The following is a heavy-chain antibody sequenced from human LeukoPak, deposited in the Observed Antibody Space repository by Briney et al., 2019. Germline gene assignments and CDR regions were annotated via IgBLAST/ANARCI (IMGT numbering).Heavy chain of an antibody. CDR2: IYYGGST. Sequence: SETLSLTCTVSGGSISSYYSSGIRQPPGKGLEWSGYIYYGGSTNYNPTLKSRVTISVDTSKNQFSLKLRSVTAADTAVYYCARHERKGYDFWSGYYMGGWFDPWGEGTLVTVSS. D-gene: IGHD3-3*01. J-gene: IGHJ5*02. CDR1: GGSISSYY. CDR3: ARHERKGYDFWSGYYMGGWFDP. V-gene: IGHV4-59*08.